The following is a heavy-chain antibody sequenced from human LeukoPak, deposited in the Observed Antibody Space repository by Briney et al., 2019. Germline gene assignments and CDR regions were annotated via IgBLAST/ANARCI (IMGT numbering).Heavy chain of an antibody. CDR1: GYTFTSYA. CDR3: AREAQPTYYYDSSGRIPLY. Sequence: ASVKVSCKASGYTFTSYAMHWVRQASGQRLEWMGWINAGNGNTKYSQKFQGRVTITRDTSASTAYMELSSLRSEDTAVYYCAREAQPTYYYDSSGRIPLYWGQGTLVTVSS. V-gene: IGHV1-3*01. D-gene: IGHD3-22*01. J-gene: IGHJ4*02. CDR2: INAGNGNT.